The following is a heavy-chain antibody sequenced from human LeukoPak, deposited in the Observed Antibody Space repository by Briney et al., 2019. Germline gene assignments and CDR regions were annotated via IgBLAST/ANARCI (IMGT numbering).Heavy chain of an antibody. V-gene: IGHV1-69*06. D-gene: IGHD3-10*01. CDR1: GYTFTSYY. Sequence: ASVKVSCKASGYTFTSYYMHWVRQAPGQGLEWMGGIIPLFGTANYGQKSQGRVTITADKSTSTAYMELSSLRSEDTAVYYCASSGLGGSGNYHRTWYNWFDPWGQGTLITVSS. J-gene: IGHJ5*02. CDR2: IIPLFGTA. CDR3: ASSGLGGSGNYHRTWYNWFDP.